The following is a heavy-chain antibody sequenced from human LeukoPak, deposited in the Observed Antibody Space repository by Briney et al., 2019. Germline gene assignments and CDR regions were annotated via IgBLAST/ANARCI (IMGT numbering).Heavy chain of an antibody. CDR1: GYTFTSYD. D-gene: IGHD6-13*01. Sequence: ASVKVSCKASGYTFTSYDINWVRQATGQGLEWMGWMNPNSGNTGYAQKFQGRVIMTRNTSISTAYMELSSLRSEDTAVYYCARGIAAAAPPGFDPWGQGTLVTVSS. V-gene: IGHV1-8*01. CDR3: ARGIAAAAPPGFDP. J-gene: IGHJ5*02. CDR2: MNPNSGNT.